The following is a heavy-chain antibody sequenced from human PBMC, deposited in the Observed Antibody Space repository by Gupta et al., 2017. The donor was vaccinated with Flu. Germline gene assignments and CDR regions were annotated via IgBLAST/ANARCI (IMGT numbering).Heavy chain of an antibody. J-gene: IGHJ4*02. CDR3: AREGDFWSGYYFDY. CDR1: GYSFTNYG. Sequence: QVQLVQSGSELKKPGASVKVSCKPSGYSFTNYGIHWVRQAPGQGLQWMGWINTNTGNPTYAQGFKGHFVFSLDTSVSTAYLQISSLKAEDTAVYYGAREGDFWSGYYFDYWGQGTLGTVSS. D-gene: IGHD3-3*01. V-gene: IGHV7-4-1*02. CDR2: INTNTGNP.